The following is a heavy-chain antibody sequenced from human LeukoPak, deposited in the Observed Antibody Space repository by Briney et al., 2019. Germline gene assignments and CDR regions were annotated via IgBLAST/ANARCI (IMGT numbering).Heavy chain of an antibody. V-gene: IGHV3-23*01. J-gene: IGHJ4*02. D-gene: IGHD6-13*01. CDR2: ISGSGDSS. Sequence: GGSLRLSCAASGFTFNNYAMSWVRQAPGKGLEWVSSISGSGDSSYYADSVKGRFTISRDNSKNTLYLLMNSLRAEDTAVYYCAKVLQQLASFDYWGQGTLVTVSS. CDR3: AKVLQQLASFDY. CDR1: GFTFNNYA.